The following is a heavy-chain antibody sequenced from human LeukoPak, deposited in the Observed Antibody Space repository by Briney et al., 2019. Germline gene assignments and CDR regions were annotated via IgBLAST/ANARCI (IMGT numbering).Heavy chain of an antibody. V-gene: IGHV3-23*01. J-gene: IGHJ4*02. CDR1: GFTFSSYA. Sequence: GRSLRLSCAASGFTFSSYAMSWVRQAPGKGLEWVSGISGSGGSTYYADSVKGRFAISRDNSKNTLYLQMNSLRVGDTAVYYCAKAVGSTLFDYWGQGTLVTVSS. CDR3: AKAVGSTLFDY. CDR2: ISGSGGST. D-gene: IGHD1-26*01.